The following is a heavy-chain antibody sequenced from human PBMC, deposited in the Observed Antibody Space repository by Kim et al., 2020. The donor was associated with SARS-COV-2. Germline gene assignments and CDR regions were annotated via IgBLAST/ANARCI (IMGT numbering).Heavy chain of an antibody. D-gene: IGHD3-10*01. CDR2: ISYGGTM. CDR1: GVSISGYY. V-gene: IGHV4-59*08. J-gene: IGHJ4*02. Sequence: SETLSLTCNVSGVSISGYYWSWIRQTPEKGLQWIASISYGGTMSYNPSLKSRVTISVDTSKNQVSLKLSSVTAADTALYYCARRWSGSGAFYNVGYWGQGSLVTVSS. CDR3: ARRWSGSGAFYNVGY.